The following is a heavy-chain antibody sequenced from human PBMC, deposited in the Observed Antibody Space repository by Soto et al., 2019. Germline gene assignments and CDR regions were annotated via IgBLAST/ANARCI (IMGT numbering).Heavy chain of an antibody. CDR3: AGATITRFFPYEY. CDR2: IYYSGST. D-gene: IGHD2-2*01. J-gene: IGHJ4*02. V-gene: IGHV4-59*01. CDR1: GGSISSYY. Sequence: SETLSLTCTVSGGSISSYYWSWIRQPPGKGLEWIGYIYYSGSTNYNPSLKCRVTISVDTSKNQFSLKLSSVTAADTAVYYCAGATITRFFPYEYWDQGTLVDVSS.